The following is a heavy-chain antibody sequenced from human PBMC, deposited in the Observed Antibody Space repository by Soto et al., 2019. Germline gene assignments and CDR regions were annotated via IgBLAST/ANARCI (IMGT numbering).Heavy chain of an antibody. CDR3: ARAHRRYWFDP. Sequence: SETLSLTCTVPGGSISSYYWSWIRQPPGKGLEWIGYIYYSGSTNYNPSLKSRVTISVDTSKNQFSLKLSSVTAADTAVYYCARAHRRYWFDPWGQGTLVTVSS. V-gene: IGHV4-59*01. CDR1: GGSISSYY. J-gene: IGHJ5*02. CDR2: IYYSGST.